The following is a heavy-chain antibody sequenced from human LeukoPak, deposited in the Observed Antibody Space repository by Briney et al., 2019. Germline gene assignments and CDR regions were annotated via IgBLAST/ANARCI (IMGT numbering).Heavy chain of an antibody. J-gene: IGHJ4*02. D-gene: IGHD3-10*01. CDR1: GFTFSSYA. V-gene: IGHV3-23*01. Sequence: GGSLRLSCAASGFTFSSYAMSCVRQAPPKEREWVSAISGSGGSTYYTDSVKGRFTISRDNSKNTLYLQMNSVSAEATAVYYCASGLYGSGSYSFDYWGQGTLVTVSS. CDR2: ISGSGGST. CDR3: ASGLYGSGSYSFDY.